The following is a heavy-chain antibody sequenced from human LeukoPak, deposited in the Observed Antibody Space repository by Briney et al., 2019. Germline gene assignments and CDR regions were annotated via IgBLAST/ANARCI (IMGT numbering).Heavy chain of an antibody. CDR3: ARDHGQWLPAGGMAFDI. CDR1: GGSISSGSYY. D-gene: IGHD6-19*01. J-gene: IGHJ3*02. Sequence: SETLSLTCTVSGGSISSGSYYWSWIRQPAGKGLEWIGRIYTSGSTNYNPSLKSRVTISVDTSKNQFSLQLNSVTPEDTAVYYCARDHGQWLPAGGMAFDIWGQGTMVTVSS. V-gene: IGHV4-61*02. CDR2: IYTSGST.